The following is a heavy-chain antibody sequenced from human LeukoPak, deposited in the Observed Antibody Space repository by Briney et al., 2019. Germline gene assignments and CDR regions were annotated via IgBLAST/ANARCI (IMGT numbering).Heavy chain of an antibody. J-gene: IGHJ6*03. Sequence: SVKVSCKASGYTFTSYGIRWVRQAPGQGLEWMGGIIPIFGTANYAQKFQGRVTITADKSTSTAYMELSSLTSEDTAMYYCARRGKGLGYYMDVWGKGTTVTISS. CDR2: IIPIFGTA. CDR1: GYTFTSYG. D-gene: IGHD3-16*01. CDR3: ARRGKGLGYYMDV. V-gene: IGHV1-69*06.